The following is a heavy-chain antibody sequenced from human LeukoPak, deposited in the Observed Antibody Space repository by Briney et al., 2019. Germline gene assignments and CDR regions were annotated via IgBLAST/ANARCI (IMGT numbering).Heavy chain of an antibody. Sequence: ASVKVSCKASGGTFSSYAISWVRQAPGQGLEWMGRIIPIFGTANYAQKFQGRVTITTDESTSTAYMELSSLRSEDTAVYYCARDCYRGYSSGWYSVGSWFDPWGQGTLVTVS. V-gene: IGHV1-69*05. CDR2: IIPIFGTA. J-gene: IGHJ5*02. D-gene: IGHD6-19*01. CDR1: GGTFSSYA. CDR3: ARDCYRGYSSGWYSVGSWFDP.